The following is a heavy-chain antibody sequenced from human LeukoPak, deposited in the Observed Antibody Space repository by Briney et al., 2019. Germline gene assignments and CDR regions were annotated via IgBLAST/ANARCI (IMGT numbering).Heavy chain of an antibody. CDR2: ISGGGRNT. J-gene: IGHJ3*02. V-gene: IGHV3-23*01. Sequence: GGSLRLSCAASGFTFSSYAMSWVRQAPGKGLEWVSAISGGGRNTYYADSVKGRFTISRDNSKNTLYLQMNSLRAEDTAVYYCAKDLHCSGGSCYAVTFDIWGQGTVVTVSS. D-gene: IGHD2-15*01. CDR1: GFTFSSYA. CDR3: AKDLHCSGGSCYAVTFDI.